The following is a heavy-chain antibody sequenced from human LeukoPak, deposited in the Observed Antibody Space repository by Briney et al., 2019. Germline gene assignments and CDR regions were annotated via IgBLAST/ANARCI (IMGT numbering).Heavy chain of an antibody. CDR3: AREKAHGSGDIGY. CDR2: IYYSGST. D-gene: IGHD3-10*01. CDR1: GGSISSTSYY. V-gene: IGHV4-39*02. J-gene: IGHJ4*02. Sequence: SETLSLTCTVSGGSISSTSYYWGWIRQPPGKGLEWIGSIYYSGSTYYNPSLKSRVTISVDTSKNQISLKLSSVTAADTAVYYCAREKAHGSGDIGYWGQGTLVTVSS.